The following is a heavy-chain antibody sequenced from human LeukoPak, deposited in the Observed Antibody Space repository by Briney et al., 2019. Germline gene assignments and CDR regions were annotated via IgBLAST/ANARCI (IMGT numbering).Heavy chain of an antibody. D-gene: IGHD3-10*01. CDR1: GGSISSNNW. Sequence: SETLSLTCAVSGGSISSNNWWSWVRQPPGKGLEWVGEIYHSGTTNYRPSLKSRVTISLDKSKNQFSLRLTSVTAADTAVYYCARDPSGNGVNFDYWGQGTLVTVSS. CDR2: IYHSGTT. V-gene: IGHV4-4*02. J-gene: IGHJ4*02. CDR3: ARDPSGNGVNFDY.